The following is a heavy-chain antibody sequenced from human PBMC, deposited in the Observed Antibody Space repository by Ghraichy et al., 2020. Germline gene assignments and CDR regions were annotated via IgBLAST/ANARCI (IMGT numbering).Heavy chain of an antibody. CDR2: IYHSGST. J-gene: IGHJ3*02. CDR1: GGSISSGGYS. CDR3: ARAKGNYYDSSGYAFDI. D-gene: IGHD3-22*01. V-gene: IGHV4-30-2*01. Sequence: SETLSLTCAVSGGSISSGGYSWSWIRQPPGKGLEWIGYIYHSGSTYYNPSLKSRVTISVDRSKNQFSLKLSSVTAADTVVYYCARAKGNYYDSSGYAFDIWGQGTMVTVSS.